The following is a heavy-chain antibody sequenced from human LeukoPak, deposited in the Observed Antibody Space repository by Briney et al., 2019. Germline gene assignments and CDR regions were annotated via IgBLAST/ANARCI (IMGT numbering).Heavy chain of an antibody. Sequence: SETLSLTCTVSGGSISSYYWSWIRQPPGKGLEWIGYIYYSGSTNYKPSLKSRVTISVDTSKNQFSLILTSVTAADTAVYYCARDRGDGYNTFDYWGQGTLVTVSS. CDR2: IYYSGST. J-gene: IGHJ4*02. D-gene: IGHD5-24*01. CDR3: ARDRGDGYNTFDY. V-gene: IGHV4-59*01. CDR1: GGSISSYY.